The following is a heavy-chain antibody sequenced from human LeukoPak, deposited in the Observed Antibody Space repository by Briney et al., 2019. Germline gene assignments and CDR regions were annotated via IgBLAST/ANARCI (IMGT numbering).Heavy chain of an antibody. CDR2: IYYSGST. CDR1: GGSISSSSYY. V-gene: IGHV4-39*02. D-gene: IGHD3-22*01. Sequence: PSETLSLTCTVSGGSISSSSYYWGWIRQPPGKGLEWIGSIYYSGSTYYNPSLKSRVTISVDTSKNQFSLKLSSVTAADTAVYYCARDSKYYYDSSGPTYYFDYWGQGTLVTVSS. CDR3: ARDSKYYYDSSGPTYYFDY. J-gene: IGHJ4*02.